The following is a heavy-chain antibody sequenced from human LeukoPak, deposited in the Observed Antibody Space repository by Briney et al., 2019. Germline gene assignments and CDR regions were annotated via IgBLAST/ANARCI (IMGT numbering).Heavy chain of an antibody. J-gene: IGHJ4*02. Sequence: GASVKVSCKASGYAFTSYDINWVRQATGQGLEWMGWMNPNSGNTGYAQKFQGRVTMTRNTSISTAYMELSSLRSEDTAVYYCARGSRVSTIFRTYWGQGTLVTVSS. CDR2: MNPNSGNT. D-gene: IGHD3-9*01. V-gene: IGHV1-8*01. CDR3: ARGSRVSTIFRTY. CDR1: GYAFTSYD.